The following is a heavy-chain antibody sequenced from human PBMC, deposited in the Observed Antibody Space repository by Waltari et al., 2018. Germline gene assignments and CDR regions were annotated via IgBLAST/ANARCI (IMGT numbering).Heavy chain of an antibody. J-gene: IGHJ4*02. Sequence: EVQVVESGGGLVQPGGSLRLPCAASGFTFSSSWMTGVRQAPGKGVGGVANINTDGSETYYVDSVKGRFTISRDNTKNSLYLQMSSLRAEDTAVYYCAIGGVETSWYWRYWGQGTLVTVSS. CDR3: AIGGVETSWYWRY. V-gene: IGHV3-7*01. CDR1: GFTFSSSW. CDR2: INTDGSET. D-gene: IGHD6-13*01.